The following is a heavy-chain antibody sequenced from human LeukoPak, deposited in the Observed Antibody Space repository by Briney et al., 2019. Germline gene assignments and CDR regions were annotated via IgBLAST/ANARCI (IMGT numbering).Heavy chain of an antibody. D-gene: IGHD1-7*01. CDR2: IRSKAYGGTT. V-gene: IGHV3-49*03. J-gene: IGHJ4*02. CDR3: SRVAVVWNFLSDY. Sequence: GGSLRLSCTASGFTFGDYAMSWFRQAPGKGLEWVGFIRSKAYGGTTEYAASVKGRFTISRDDSKSIAHLQMNSLKTEDTAVYYCSRVAVVWNFLSDYWGQGTLVTVS. CDR1: GFTFGDYA.